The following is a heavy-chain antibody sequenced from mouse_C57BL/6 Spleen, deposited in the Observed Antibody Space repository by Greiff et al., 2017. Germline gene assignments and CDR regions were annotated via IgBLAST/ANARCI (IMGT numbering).Heavy chain of an antibody. V-gene: IGHV1-26*01. CDR1: GYTFTDYY. Sequence: EVQLQQSGPELVKPGASVKISCKASGYTFTDYYMNWVKQSHGKSLEWIGDINPNNGGTSYNQKFKGKATLTVDKSSSTAYMELRSLTSEDSAVYYCAREEIRPSGYDGFDYWGQGTTLTVSS. D-gene: IGHD2-2*01. CDR3: AREEIRPSGYDGFDY. J-gene: IGHJ2*01. CDR2: INPNNGGT.